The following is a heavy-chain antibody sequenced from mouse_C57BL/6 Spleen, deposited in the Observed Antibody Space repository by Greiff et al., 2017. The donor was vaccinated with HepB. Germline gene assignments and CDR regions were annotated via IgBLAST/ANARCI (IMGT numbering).Heavy chain of an antibody. CDR1: GYTFTSYW. Sequence: QVQLQQPGAELVKPGASVKLSCKASGYTFTSYWMHWVKQRPGQGLEWIGMIHPKSGSTNYNEKFKSKATLTVDKSSSTAYMQRSSLTSEDSAVYYCARSYYSNFAWFAYWGQGTLVTVSA. J-gene: IGHJ3*01. V-gene: IGHV1-64*01. D-gene: IGHD2-5*01. CDR2: IHPKSGST. CDR3: ARSYYSNFAWFAY.